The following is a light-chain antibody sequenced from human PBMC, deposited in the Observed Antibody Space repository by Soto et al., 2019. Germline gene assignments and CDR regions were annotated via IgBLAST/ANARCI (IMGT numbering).Light chain of an antibody. Sequence: DIQMTQSPSSLSASVGDRVTITCRASQSISSYLNWYQHKPGKAPKLLIYAASSLQTGVASRFSGSRSGTDFALTISSLQRDDFATYYCQQTDSFPRTFGQGTKVEMK. J-gene: IGKJ1*01. CDR2: AAS. CDR1: QSISSY. V-gene: IGKV1-39*01. CDR3: QQTDSFPRT.